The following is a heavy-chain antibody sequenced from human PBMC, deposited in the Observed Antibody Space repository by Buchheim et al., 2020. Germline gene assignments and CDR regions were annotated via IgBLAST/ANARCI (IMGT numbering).Heavy chain of an antibody. V-gene: IGHV4-34*01. CDR1: GGSFSGYY. CDR3: ARLHTTYYYGSGSYPDRMDV. D-gene: IGHD3-10*01. CDR2: INHSGST. J-gene: IGHJ6*02. Sequence: QVQLQQWGAGLLKPSETLSLTCAVYGGSFSGYYWSWIRQPPGKGLEWIGEINHSGSTNYNPSLKSRVTISVDTSKNQFSLKLSSVTAADTAVYYCARLHTTYYYGSGSYPDRMDVWGQGTT.